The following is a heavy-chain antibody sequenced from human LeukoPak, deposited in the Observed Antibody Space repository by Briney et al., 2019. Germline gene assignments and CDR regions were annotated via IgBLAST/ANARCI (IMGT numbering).Heavy chain of an antibody. Sequence: GASLGLSCAASGFTFSSYAMSWVRQAPGKGLEWVSTISGSGGSTYYADSVKGRFTISRDNSKNTLYLQMNSLRVEDTAVYYCAKDRSVGVAIYYYYGMDVWGRGTTVTVSS. CDR3: AKDRSVGVAIYYYYGMDV. J-gene: IGHJ6*02. V-gene: IGHV3-23*01. CDR2: ISGSGGST. D-gene: IGHD3-3*01. CDR1: GFTFSSYA.